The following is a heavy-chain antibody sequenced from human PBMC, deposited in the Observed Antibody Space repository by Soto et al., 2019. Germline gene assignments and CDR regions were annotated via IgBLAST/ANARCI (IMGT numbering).Heavy chain of an antibody. CDR3: ARDGILAYCGGDCYAFDI. J-gene: IGHJ3*02. CDR1: GGTFSSYA. V-gene: IGHV1-69*13. Sequence: GASVKVSCKASGGTFSSYAISWVRQAPGQGLEWMGGIIPIFGTANYAQKFQGRVTITAAESTSTAYMELSSLRSEDTAVYYCARDGILAYCGGDCYAFDIWGQGTMVTVS. CDR2: IIPIFGTA. D-gene: IGHD2-21*02.